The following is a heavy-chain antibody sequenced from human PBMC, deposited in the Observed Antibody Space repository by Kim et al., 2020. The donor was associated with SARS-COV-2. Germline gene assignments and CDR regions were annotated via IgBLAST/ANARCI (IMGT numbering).Heavy chain of an antibody. Sequence: GGSLRLSCAASGFTFSSYAMSWVRQAPGKGLEWVSAISGSGGSTYYADSVKGRFTISRDNSKNTLYLQMNSLRAEDTAVYYCAKDTIGLRLGELSDYWGQGTLVTVSS. D-gene: IGHD3-16*02. V-gene: IGHV3-23*01. CDR2: ISGSGGST. CDR3: AKDTIGLRLGELSDY. J-gene: IGHJ4*02. CDR1: GFTFSSYA.